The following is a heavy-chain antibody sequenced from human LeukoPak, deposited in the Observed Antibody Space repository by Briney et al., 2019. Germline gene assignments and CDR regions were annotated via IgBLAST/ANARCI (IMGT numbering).Heavy chain of an antibody. Sequence: SETLSLTCTVSGGSISIYYWSWIRQPPGKGLEWIGYVYNSENTNYNPSLKSRATISADTSKNQFSLKLNSVTAADTAVYYCARNGGNSDYDYWGQGTLVTVSA. D-gene: IGHD4-23*01. CDR3: ARNGGNSDYDY. CDR1: GGSISIYY. CDR2: VYNSENT. J-gene: IGHJ4*02. V-gene: IGHV4-59*01.